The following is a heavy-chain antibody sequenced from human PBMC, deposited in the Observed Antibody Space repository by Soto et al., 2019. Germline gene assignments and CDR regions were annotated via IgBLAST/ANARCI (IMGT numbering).Heavy chain of an antibody. CDR2: IDWDDDK. J-gene: IGHJ4*02. CDR1: GFSFSTSGMC. CDR3: ARSQKGDYSLFDS. Sequence: SGPTLVNPTQTLTLTCTSSGFSFSTSGMCVSWIRQPPGKALEWLALIDWDDDKYYSTSLKTRLTISKDTSRNQVVLTMTNMDPVDTATYFFARSQKGDYSLFDSWGQGTLVTVSS. V-gene: IGHV2-70*01. D-gene: IGHD4-17*01.